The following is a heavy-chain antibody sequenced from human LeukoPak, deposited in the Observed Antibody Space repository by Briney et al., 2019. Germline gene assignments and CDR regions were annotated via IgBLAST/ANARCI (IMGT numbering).Heavy chain of an antibody. D-gene: IGHD2-15*01. CDR2: IYYSGST. J-gene: IGHJ4*02. Sequence: PSETLSLTCTVSGGSISSYYWSWIRQPPGKGLEWIGYIYYSGSTNYNPSLKSRVTISVDTSKNQFSLKLSSVTAADTAVYYCARVSWYCSGGSCYSGYSDYWGQGTLVTVSS. CDR3: ARVSWYCSGGSCYSGYSDY. V-gene: IGHV4-59*01. CDR1: GGSISSYY.